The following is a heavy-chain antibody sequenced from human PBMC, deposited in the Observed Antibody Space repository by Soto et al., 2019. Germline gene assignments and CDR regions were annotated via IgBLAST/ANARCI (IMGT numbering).Heavy chain of an antibody. V-gene: IGHV4-31*03. CDR1: GGSISSGNYY. D-gene: IGHD2-2*01. Sequence: PSETLSLTCSVAGGSISSGNYYWSWIRQHPGKGLEWIGRIYYSGSTYYKSSLKSRVTISVDTSKNQFSLKLTSVTAADTAVYYCARSGVIPAAKWFDPWGQGTLVTVSS. J-gene: IGHJ5*02. CDR3: ARSGVIPAAKWFDP. CDR2: IYYSGST.